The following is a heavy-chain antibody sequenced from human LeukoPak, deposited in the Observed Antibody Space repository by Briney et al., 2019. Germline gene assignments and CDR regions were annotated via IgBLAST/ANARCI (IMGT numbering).Heavy chain of an antibody. J-gene: IGHJ6*03. V-gene: IGHV1-18*04. Sequence: GASVKVSCKASGYTFTSYYMHWVRQAPGQGLEWMGWISAYNGNTNYAQKLQGRVTVTTDTSTGTAYMELRSLRSDDTAVYYCARSGSGRYYYMDVWGKGTTVTVSS. CDR3: ARSGSGRYYYMDV. CDR2: ISAYNGNT. CDR1: GYTFTSYY. D-gene: IGHD3-10*01.